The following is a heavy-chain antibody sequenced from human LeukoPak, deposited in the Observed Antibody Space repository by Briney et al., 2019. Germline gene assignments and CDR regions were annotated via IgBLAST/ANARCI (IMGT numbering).Heavy chain of an antibody. V-gene: IGHV1-8*01. D-gene: IGHD4-11*01. Sequence: GASVKVSCKASGYTFTSYDINWVRQATGQGLEWMGWMNPNSGNTDYAQKFQGRVTMTRNTSISTAYMELSSLRSEDAAVYYCAVDYSNPNWFDPWGQGTLVTVSS. J-gene: IGHJ5*02. CDR3: AVDYSNPNWFDP. CDR1: GYTFTSYD. CDR2: MNPNSGNT.